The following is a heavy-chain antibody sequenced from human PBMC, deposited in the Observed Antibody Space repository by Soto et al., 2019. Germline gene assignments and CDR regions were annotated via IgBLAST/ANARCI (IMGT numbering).Heavy chain of an antibody. D-gene: IGHD4-4*01. CDR3: ARDSAYSNHYFDY. J-gene: IGHJ4*02. V-gene: IGHV1-3*05. CDR2: INAGTGNT. CDR1: GYTFTSYA. Sequence: QVQLVQSGAEEKKPGASVKVSCKASGYTFTSYAMHWVRQAPGQRLEWMGWINAGTGNTKYSQKFQGRVTITRDTSASTAYMELRSLRAEDTAVYYCARDSAYSNHYFDYWGQGTLVTVFS.